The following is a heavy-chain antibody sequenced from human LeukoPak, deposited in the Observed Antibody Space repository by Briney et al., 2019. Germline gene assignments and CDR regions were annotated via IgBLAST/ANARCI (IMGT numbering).Heavy chain of an antibody. CDR1: GYTFTSYD. Sequence: GASVKASCKASGYTFTSYDINWVRQATGQGLEWMGWMNPNSGNTGYAQKFQGRVTITRSTSISTAYMELSSLRSEDTAVYYCARGVGLRFLEWLPLDYWGQGTLVTVSS. D-gene: IGHD3-3*01. J-gene: IGHJ4*02. CDR2: MNPNSGNT. V-gene: IGHV1-8*03. CDR3: ARGVGLRFLEWLPLDY.